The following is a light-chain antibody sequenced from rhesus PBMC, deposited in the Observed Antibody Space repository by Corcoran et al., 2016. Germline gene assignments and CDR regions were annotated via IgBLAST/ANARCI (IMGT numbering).Light chain of an antibody. J-gene: IGKJ3*01. CDR3: QHGYGTPFT. Sequence: DIQMTQSPSSLSASVGDRVTITCRASENVNNYLNWYQQKPGKAPKLMIYKASHLQSGDPSRFSGSGSGTDYTFTISSLQPEDVATYYCQHGYGTPFTFGPGTKLDIK. CDR2: KAS. V-gene: IGKV1-74*01. CDR1: ENVNNY.